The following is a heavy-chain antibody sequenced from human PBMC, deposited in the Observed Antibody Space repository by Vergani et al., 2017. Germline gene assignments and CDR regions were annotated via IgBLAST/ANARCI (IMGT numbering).Heavy chain of an antibody. V-gene: IGHV3-48*03. CDR3: AKDRTTGPEVYFDL. CDR1: GFTFSSYE. J-gene: IGHJ2*01. D-gene: IGHD1-1*01. Sequence: EVQLVESGGGFVQPGGSLRLSCAASGFTFSSYEMNWVRQAPGNGLEWVSYISSSGSTIYYADSVKGRFTISRDNAKNSLYLQMNSLRAEDTAVYYCAKDRTTGPEVYFDLWGRGTLVTVSS. CDR2: ISSSGSTI.